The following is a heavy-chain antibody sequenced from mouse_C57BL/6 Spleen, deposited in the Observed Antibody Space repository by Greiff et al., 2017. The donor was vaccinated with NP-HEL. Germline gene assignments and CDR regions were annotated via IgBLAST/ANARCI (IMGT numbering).Heavy chain of an antibody. CDR3: ARSYYYGSSYPYYYAMDY. Sequence: QVQLQQSGAELVRPGTSVKMSCKASGYTFTNYWIGWAKQRPGHGLEWIGDIYPGGGYTNYNEKFKGKATLTADKSSSTAYMQFSSLTSEDSAIYYCARSYYYGSSYPYYYAMDYWGQGTSVTVSS. CDR1: GYTFTNYW. CDR2: IYPGGGYT. J-gene: IGHJ4*01. V-gene: IGHV1-63*01. D-gene: IGHD1-1*01.